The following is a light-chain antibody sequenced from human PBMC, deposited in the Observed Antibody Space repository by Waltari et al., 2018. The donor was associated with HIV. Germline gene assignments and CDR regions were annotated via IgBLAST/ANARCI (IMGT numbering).Light chain of an antibody. CDR1: QDIARW. V-gene: IGKV1-12*01. Sequence: DIQMTQSPSSVSAFVGDRVTITCRASQDIARWLAWYQQKPGKAPKLLIYAASSLHSGVPSRFSGNGSGTDFTLTISSLQPADSATYYCQHSYSAPITFGRGTRLEIK. CDR3: QHSYSAPIT. CDR2: AAS. J-gene: IGKJ5*01.